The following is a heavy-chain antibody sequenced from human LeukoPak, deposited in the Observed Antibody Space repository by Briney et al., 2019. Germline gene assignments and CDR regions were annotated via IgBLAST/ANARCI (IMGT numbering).Heavy chain of an antibody. CDR3: ARGGTVTTYLDY. J-gene: IGHJ4*02. Sequence: GRSLRLSCAASGFTFSSYGMHWVRQAPGKGLEWVAVISYDGSNKYYADSVEGRFTISRDNSKNTLFLQMNSLRAEDTAVYYCARGGTVTTYLDYWGQGTLVTVSS. D-gene: IGHD4-17*01. CDR1: GFTFSSYG. V-gene: IGHV3-30*19. CDR2: ISYDGSNK.